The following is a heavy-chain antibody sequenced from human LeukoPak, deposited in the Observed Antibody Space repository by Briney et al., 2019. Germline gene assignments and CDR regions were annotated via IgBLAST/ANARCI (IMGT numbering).Heavy chain of an antibody. CDR3: ARVPHYYDSSGYYYVSYFDY. D-gene: IGHD3-22*01. J-gene: IGHJ4*02. CDR1: GGSISSGGYS. Sequence: SETLSLTCAVSGGSISSGGYSWSWIRQPPGKGLEWIGYIYHSGSTYYNPSLRSRVTISVDRSKNQFSLKLSSVTAADTAVYYCARVPHYYDSSGYYYVSYFDYWGQGTLVTVSS. V-gene: IGHV4-30-2*01. CDR2: IYHSGST.